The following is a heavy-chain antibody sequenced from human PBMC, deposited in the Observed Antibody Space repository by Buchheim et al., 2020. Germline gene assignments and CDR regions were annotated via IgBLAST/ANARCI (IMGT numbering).Heavy chain of an antibody. Sequence: QVQLQESGPGLVKPSETLSLTCTVSGGSISSYYWSWIRQPPGKGLEWIGYIYDSGSTKYKPSLKSRITISVDTSKHQFSLKLSSVTAADTALYYCVRSTYDFWSGSYYFDHWGQGTL. J-gene: IGHJ4*02. V-gene: IGHV4-59*01. CDR2: IYDSGST. CDR1: GGSISSYY. CDR3: VRSTYDFWSGSYYFDH. D-gene: IGHD3-3*01.